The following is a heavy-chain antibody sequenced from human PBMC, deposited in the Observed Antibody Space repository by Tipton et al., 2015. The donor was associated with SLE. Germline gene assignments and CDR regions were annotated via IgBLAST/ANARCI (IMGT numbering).Heavy chain of an antibody. CDR3: AREGRREQLALDY. Sequence: TLSLTCTVSGGSISSSSYYWGWIRQPPGKGLEWIGSIYYSGSTYYNPPLKSRVTISVDTSKNQFSLKLSSVTAADTAVYYCAREGRREQLALDYWGQGTLVTVSS. D-gene: IGHD6-6*01. J-gene: IGHJ4*02. V-gene: IGHV4-39*07. CDR2: IYYSGST. CDR1: GGSISSSSYY.